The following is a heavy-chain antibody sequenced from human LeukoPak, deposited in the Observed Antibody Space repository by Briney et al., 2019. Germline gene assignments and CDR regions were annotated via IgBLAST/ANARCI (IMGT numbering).Heavy chain of an antibody. CDR3: ARDGYYYDSSGYRLFDY. V-gene: IGHV4-39*07. CDR2: IHYSGST. D-gene: IGHD3-22*01. CDR1: GGSISSSSYY. Sequence: SETLSLTCTVSGGSISSSSYYWGWIRQPPGKGLEWIGSIHYSGSTCYNPSLKSRVTISVDTSKNQFSLKLSSVTAADTAVYYCARDGYYYDSSGYRLFDYWGQGTLVTVSS. J-gene: IGHJ4*02.